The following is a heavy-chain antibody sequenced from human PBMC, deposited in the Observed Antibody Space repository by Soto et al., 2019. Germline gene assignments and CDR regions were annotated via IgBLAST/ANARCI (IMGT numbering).Heavy chain of an antibody. CDR2: INPSGDST. CDR3: ARVGSQMIVAATDYFDY. J-gene: IGHJ4*02. V-gene: IGHV1-46*01. CDR1: GYTFSSYY. Sequence: QVQLVQSGAEVKKPGASVKVSCKASGYTFSSYYMHWVRQAPGQGLEWMGVINPSGDSTNYAQKFQGRVTMTRVTSTSTVYLEVTSLRSEDTAVYYCARVGSQMIVAATDYFDYWGQGTLVTVSS. D-gene: IGHD6-19*01.